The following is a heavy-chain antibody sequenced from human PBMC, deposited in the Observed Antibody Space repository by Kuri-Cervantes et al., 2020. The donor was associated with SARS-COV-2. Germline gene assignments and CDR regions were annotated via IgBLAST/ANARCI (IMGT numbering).Heavy chain of an antibody. CDR3: ARGSEAGYYYFDY. CDR2: ISSSSTI. V-gene: IGHV3-48*02. Sequence: LSLTCAASGFTFSSYSMNWVRQAPGKGLERVSYISSSSTIYYADSVKGRFTISRDNAKNSLYLQMNSLRDEDTAVYYCARGSEAGYYYFDYWGQGTLVTVSS. CDR1: GFTFSSYS. J-gene: IGHJ4*02. D-gene: IGHD3-9*01.